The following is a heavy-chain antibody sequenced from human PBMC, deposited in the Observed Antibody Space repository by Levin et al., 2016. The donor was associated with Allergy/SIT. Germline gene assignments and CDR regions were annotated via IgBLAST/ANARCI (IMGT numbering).Heavy chain of an antibody. CDR3: ARWGGPTLLNWYFDL. J-gene: IGHJ2*01. D-gene: IGHD2-8*01. Sequence: GESLKISCKVSGYNFATYWIGWVRQMPGKGLEWMGIIYPDDSQTRYSPSFQGQVTISADKSISTAYLQWSSLKASDTAIYYCARWGGPTLLNWYFDLWGRGTLVTVSS. CDR1: GYNFATYW. CDR2: IYPDDSQT. V-gene: IGHV5-51*01.